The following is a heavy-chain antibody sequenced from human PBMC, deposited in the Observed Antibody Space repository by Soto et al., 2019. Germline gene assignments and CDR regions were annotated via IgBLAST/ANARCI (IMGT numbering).Heavy chain of an antibody. J-gene: IGHJ4*02. CDR1: GFTFSRYG. Sequence: QVQLVESGGGVVQPGTSLRLSCAASGFTFSRYGMHWVRQAPGKGLEWVALIWNDGIRKVYVDSVKGRFTISRDNSKNSLDLQMNSLRAGDTAVYYCGRDDDNDANAIDDWGPGTLVSVS. CDR2: IWNDGIRK. CDR3: GRDDDNDANAIDD. D-gene: IGHD7-27*01. V-gene: IGHV3-33*01.